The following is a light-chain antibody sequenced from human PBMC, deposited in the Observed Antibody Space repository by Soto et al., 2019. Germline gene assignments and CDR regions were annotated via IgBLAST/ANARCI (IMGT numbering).Light chain of an antibody. CDR3: LQYCSSPKYT. V-gene: IGKV3-20*01. J-gene: IGKJ2*01. Sequence: EIVLTQSPGTLSLSPGERATLSCRASQSVTSSYLAWYQQKPGQPPRLLIYGTSSRATGIPDRFSGSGSGTDFTLTISRLEPEDLAVYYCLQYCSSPKYTFGQGTKLEIK. CDR2: GTS. CDR1: QSVTSSY.